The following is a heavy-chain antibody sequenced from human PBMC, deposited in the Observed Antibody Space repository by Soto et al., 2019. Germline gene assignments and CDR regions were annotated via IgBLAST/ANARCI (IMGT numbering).Heavy chain of an antibody. CDR2: IYSGGST. CDR1: GFTVSSNY. CDR3: ARDYNSNYHYYMDV. D-gene: IGHD1-1*01. Sequence: GGSLRLSCAASGFTVSSNYMSWVRQAPGKGLEWVSVIYSGGSTYYADSGKGRFTISRDNSKNTLYLQMNSLRAEDTAVYYCARDYNSNYHYYMDVWGKGTTVTVSS. V-gene: IGHV3-66*01. J-gene: IGHJ6*03.